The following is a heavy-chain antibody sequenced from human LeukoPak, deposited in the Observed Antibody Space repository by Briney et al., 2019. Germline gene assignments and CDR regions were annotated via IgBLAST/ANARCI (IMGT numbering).Heavy chain of an antibody. V-gene: IGHV1-18*01. CDR1: GYTFTSYG. CDR3: ARGRYCSGGSCYFDY. J-gene: IGHJ4*02. D-gene: IGHD2-15*01. CDR2: ISAYNGNT. Sequence: ASVKVSCKASGYTFTSYGISWVRQAPGQGLEWMGWISAYNGNTNYAQKLQGRVTMTTDSSTSTAYMELRSLRSDDTAVYYCARGRYCSGGSCYFDYWGQGTLVTVSS.